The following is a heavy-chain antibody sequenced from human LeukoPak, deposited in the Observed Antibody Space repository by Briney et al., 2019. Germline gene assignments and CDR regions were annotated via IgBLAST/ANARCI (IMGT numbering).Heavy chain of an antibody. CDR3: SRGPSPDSSFVPYAFDI. D-gene: IGHD6-6*01. J-gene: IGHJ3*02. CDR1: GGTFSSYA. V-gene: IGHV1-69*04. CDR2: IIPILGIA. Sequence: ASVKVSCKASGGTFSSYAISWVRQAPGQGLEWMGRIIPILGIANYAQKFQGRVTITADKSTSTADMELSSLRYEERAVYYCSRGPSPDSSFVPYAFDIWGQGTMVTVSS.